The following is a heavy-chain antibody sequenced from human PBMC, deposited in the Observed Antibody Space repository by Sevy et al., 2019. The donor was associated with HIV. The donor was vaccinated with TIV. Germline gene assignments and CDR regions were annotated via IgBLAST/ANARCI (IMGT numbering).Heavy chain of an antibody. CDR2: INPNNGDA. CDR3: VRGYFGSGSYRLLY. D-gene: IGHD3-10*01. J-gene: IGHJ4*02. Sequence: ASVKVSCKASGYSFTGFYIHWMRQAPGQGLEWMGWINPNNGDAKYAQKYQGRVTMTRDTSAPTTYMELTSVRSDDTAMYYCVRGYFGSGSYRLLYWGQGAPVTVSS. V-gene: IGHV1-2*02. CDR1: GYSFTGFY.